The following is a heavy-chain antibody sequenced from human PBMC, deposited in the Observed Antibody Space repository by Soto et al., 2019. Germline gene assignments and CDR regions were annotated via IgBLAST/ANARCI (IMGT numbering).Heavy chain of an antibody. CDR2: VADRGKS. Sequence: SETLSLTCTISGGSPSYYYWSWVRQPPGKGLEWIGNVADRGKSSYSPSLRSRLTISGDTSNTRLSLTLGSVTAADTAVYYWARDESNDNMGNLSYWGERLLVTVSS. J-gene: IGHJ4*01. CDR1: GGSPSYYY. V-gene: IGHV4-59*12. CDR3: ARDESNDNMGNLSY. D-gene: IGHD1-7*01.